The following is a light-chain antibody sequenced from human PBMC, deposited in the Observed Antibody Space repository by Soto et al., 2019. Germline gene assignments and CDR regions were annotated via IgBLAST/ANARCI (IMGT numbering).Light chain of an antibody. CDR1: HGIRNY. CDR2: AAS. V-gene: IGKV1-17*01. Sequence: DIQITQSPSALSASVGDRVTITCRASHGIRNYLGWYQHKPRKSPKSLIYAASSLQSGVPSRFSGSGSGTEFTLTISSLQSEDFALYYCHHYNSWPPGTFGQGTKVDIK. J-gene: IGKJ2*01. CDR3: HHYNSWPPGT.